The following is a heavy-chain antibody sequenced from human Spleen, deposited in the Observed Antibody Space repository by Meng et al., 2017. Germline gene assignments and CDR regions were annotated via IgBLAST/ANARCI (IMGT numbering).Heavy chain of an antibody. Sequence: SETLSLTCTVSGGSISSSYWSWIRQSPGKGLECLGFIYYSGTTNYNPSLKSRVTISVDTSKNQFSLKLSSVTAADTTVYYCARGISYSSSWYPTYGMDVWGQGTTVTVSS. CDR3: ARGISYSSSWYPTYGMDV. J-gene: IGHJ6*02. D-gene: IGHD6-13*01. CDR2: IYYSGTT. V-gene: IGHV4-59*12. CDR1: GGSISSSY.